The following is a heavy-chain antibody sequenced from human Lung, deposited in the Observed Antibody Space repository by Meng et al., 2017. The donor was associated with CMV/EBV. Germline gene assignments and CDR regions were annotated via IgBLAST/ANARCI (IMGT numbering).Heavy chain of an antibody. V-gene: IGHV3-74*03. CDR1: GFTLSSYW. J-gene: IGHJ4*02. CDR3: ARDCFGREDY. Sequence: GESLKISCAASGFTLSSYWVHWVRQVPGKGLVWVSRINSDDSTTTYADSVKGRFTISRDNAKNTVYLQMNSLRVEDTAVYYCARDCFGREDYWGQGTLVTVYS. CDR2: INSDDSTT. D-gene: IGHD3-10*01.